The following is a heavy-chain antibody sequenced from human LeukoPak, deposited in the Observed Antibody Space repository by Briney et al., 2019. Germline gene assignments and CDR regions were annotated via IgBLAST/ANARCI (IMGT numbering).Heavy chain of an antibody. D-gene: IGHD1-26*01. J-gene: IGHJ4*02. CDR2: IKEDGSEK. CDR3: ARAPRGGYSGSYLGY. CDR1: GLSISNFW. Sequence: PGGSLRLSCAASGLSISNFWMSWVRQAPGKGLEWVAHIKEDGSEKRYVDSVKGRFTISRDSASLYLQMNSLRAEDTAVYYCARAPRGGYSGSYLGYWGQGTLVTVSS. V-gene: IGHV3-7*01.